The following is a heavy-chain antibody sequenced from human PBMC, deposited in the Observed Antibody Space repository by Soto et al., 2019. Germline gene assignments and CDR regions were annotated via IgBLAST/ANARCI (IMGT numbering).Heavy chain of an antibody. CDR1: GGSISRGDYY. CDR2: IYYSGSA. CDR3: ARGPDGYSSDWYNWFDP. V-gene: IGHV4-30-4*01. Sequence: QVQLQESGPGLVKPSQTLSLTCTVSGGSISRGDYYRSWIRQPPGRGLAGIGYIYYSGSAYYNPSLKSRVTISVDTSKNQFSLKLRSVTAADTAVYYCARGPDGYSSDWYNWFDPWGQGTLVTVSS. J-gene: IGHJ5*02. D-gene: IGHD6-13*01.